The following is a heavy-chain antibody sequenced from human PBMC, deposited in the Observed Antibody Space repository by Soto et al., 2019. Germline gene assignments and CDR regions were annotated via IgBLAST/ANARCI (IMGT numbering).Heavy chain of an antibody. Sequence: LCGGSISSGDYYWSWIRQPPGKGLEWIGYIYYSGSTYYNPSLKSRVTISVDTSKNQFSLKLSSVTAADTAVYYCARETGTTSQDYWGQGTLVTVSS. V-gene: IGHV4-30-4*01. CDR2: IYYSGST. J-gene: IGHJ4*02. CDR1: GGSISSGDYY. CDR3: ARETGTTSQDY. D-gene: IGHD1-1*01.